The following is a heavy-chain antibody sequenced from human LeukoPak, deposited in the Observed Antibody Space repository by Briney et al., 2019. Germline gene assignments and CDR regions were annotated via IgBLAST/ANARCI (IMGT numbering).Heavy chain of an antibody. D-gene: IGHD1-26*01. Sequence: PGGSLRLSCAASGFTFSSYSMNWVRQAPGKGLEWVSYISSSSSTIYYADSVKGRFTISRDNAKNSLYLQMNSLRAEDTAVYYCARDPQNIVGAGAYGMDVWGQGTTVTVSS. CDR3: ARDPQNIVGAGAYGMDV. V-gene: IGHV3-48*01. CDR1: GFTFSSYS. J-gene: IGHJ6*02. CDR2: ISSSSSTI.